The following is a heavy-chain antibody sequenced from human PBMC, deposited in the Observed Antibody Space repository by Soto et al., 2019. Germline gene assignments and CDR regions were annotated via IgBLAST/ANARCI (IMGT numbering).Heavy chain of an antibody. CDR1: GFTSSNYA. CDR3: AKGGTTTNIILDS. J-gene: IGHJ4*02. V-gene: IGHV3-23*01. CDR2: IRGSGETT. D-gene: IGHD1-1*01. Sequence: GGSLRLSCAASGFTSSNYAMSWVRQSPGKGLEWLSSIRGSGETTYYADSVKGRVTISRDNDKNTLYLQINSLTAGDTAVYYCAKGGTTTNIILDSWGPGTPVTSPQ.